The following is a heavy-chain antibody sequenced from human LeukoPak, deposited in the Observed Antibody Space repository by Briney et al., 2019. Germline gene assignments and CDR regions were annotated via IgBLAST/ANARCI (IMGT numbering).Heavy chain of an antibody. J-gene: IGHJ5*02. D-gene: IGHD3-10*01. CDR1: GYTFTSYD. CDR3: ARGKAMVRGVMGSWFDP. V-gene: IGHV1-8*01. CDR2: MNPNSGNT. Sequence: GASVKVSCKASGYTFTSYDFNWVRQATGQGLEWMGWMNPNSGNTVYAQKFQGRVTMTRNNSISTAYMELSSLRSEDTALYYCARGKAMVRGVMGSWFDPWGQGTLVTVSS.